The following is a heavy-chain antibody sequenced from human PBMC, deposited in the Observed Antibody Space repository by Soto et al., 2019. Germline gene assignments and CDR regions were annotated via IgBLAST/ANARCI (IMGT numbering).Heavy chain of an antibody. Sequence: QVHLVQSGAEVKKTGASVKVSCKGSGYSFTTYGITWVRQAPGHGLEWMGWISAHNGNTNNAQNVQGRVTVTRYTSTSTAYMDLRSLRSDDTAVYYCAGGRYGDYWGQGALVTVSS. D-gene: IGHD1-20*01. V-gene: IGHV1-18*01. CDR3: AGGRYGDY. J-gene: IGHJ4*02. CDR1: GYSFTTYG. CDR2: ISAHNGNT.